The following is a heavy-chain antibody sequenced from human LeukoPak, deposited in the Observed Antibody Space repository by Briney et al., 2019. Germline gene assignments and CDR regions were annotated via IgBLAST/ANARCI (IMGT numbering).Heavy chain of an antibody. CDR2: ISNNGGYT. J-gene: IGHJ4*02. V-gene: IGHV3-23*01. CDR1: GFTVSTNY. Sequence: GGSLRLSCAASGFTVSTNYMSWVRQAPGKGLEWVSAISNNGGYTYYADSVQGRFTISRDNSKSTLCLQMNSLRAEDTAVYYCAKQLGYCSDGSCYFPYWGQGTLVTVSS. D-gene: IGHD2-15*01. CDR3: AKQLGYCSDGSCYFPY.